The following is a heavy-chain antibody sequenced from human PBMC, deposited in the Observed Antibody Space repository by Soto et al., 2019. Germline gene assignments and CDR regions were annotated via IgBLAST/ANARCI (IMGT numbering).Heavy chain of an antibody. V-gene: IGHV4-30-2*01. CDR3: ARAHYGDYGYGMDV. Sequence: SETLSLTCAVSGGSISSGGYSWSWIRQPPGKGLEWIGYIYHSGTTYYNPSLKSRVTISVDRSKNQFSLKLSSVTATDTAVYYCARAHYGDYGYGMDVWGQGTTVTVSS. D-gene: IGHD4-17*01. CDR1: GGSISSGGYS. J-gene: IGHJ6*02. CDR2: IYHSGTT.